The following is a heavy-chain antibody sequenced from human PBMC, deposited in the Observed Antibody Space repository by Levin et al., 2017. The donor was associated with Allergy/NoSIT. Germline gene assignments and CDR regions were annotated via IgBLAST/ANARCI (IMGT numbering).Heavy chain of an antibody. CDR2: ISSSSSTL. J-gene: IGHJ4*01. V-gene: IGHV3-48*01. CDR3: AREIRGYSYDYYFDY. D-gene: IGHD5-18*01. CDR1: GFTFSSYS. Sequence: GGSLRLSCAASGFTFSSYSMNWVRQAPGKGLEWVSYISSSSSTLYYADSVKGRFTISRDNAKNSLYLQMNSLRAEDTAVYYCAREIRGYSYDYYFDYWGHGTLVTVSS.